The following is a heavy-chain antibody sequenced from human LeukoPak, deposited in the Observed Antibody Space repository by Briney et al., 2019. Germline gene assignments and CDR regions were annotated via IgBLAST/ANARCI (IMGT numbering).Heavy chain of an antibody. V-gene: IGHV3-30*02. CDR1: GFTFSSSG. J-gene: IGHJ1*01. CDR3: TKDDGLI. CDR2: IRYDGTQQ. Sequence: GGSLRLSCRTSGFTFSSSGMHWVRQAPGRGLEWVAFIRYDGTQQYYGDSMEGRFIISRDDSESTLYLQMSSLRPDDTAFYYCTKDDGLIRGQGTLVIVSS.